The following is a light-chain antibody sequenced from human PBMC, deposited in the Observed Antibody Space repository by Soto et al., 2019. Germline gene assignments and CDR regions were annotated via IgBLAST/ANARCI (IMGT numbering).Light chain of an antibody. J-gene: IGKJ2*01. CDR1: HSVSSN. CDR3: QQYNNWPPPMYT. Sequence: EIVMTQSPATLSVSPGETATLSCRASHSVSSNLAWYQQKPGQAPRLLIYGASTRATGIPARFSGSGSGTEFTITISSLQSEDFAVYYCQQYNNWPPPMYTVGQGTKLEIK. V-gene: IGKV3-15*01. CDR2: GAS.